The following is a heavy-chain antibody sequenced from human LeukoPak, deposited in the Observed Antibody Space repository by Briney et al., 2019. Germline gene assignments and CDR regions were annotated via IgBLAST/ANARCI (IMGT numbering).Heavy chain of an antibody. CDR1: GSTFSSYA. CDR3: AKLSDTTSTPMAN. V-gene: IGHV3-23*01. D-gene: IGHD5-18*01. J-gene: IGHJ4*02. Sequence: GGSLRLSCAASGSTFSSYALSWVRQAPGKGLEWVSSISSSSGSTYYADSVKGRFTISRDNSKNTLHLQMNSLRAEDTAVYYCAKLSDTTSTPMANWGQGTLVSVSS. CDR2: ISSSSGST.